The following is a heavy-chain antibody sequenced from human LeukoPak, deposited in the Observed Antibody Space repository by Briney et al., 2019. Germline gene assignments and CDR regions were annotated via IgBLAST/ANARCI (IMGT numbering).Heavy chain of an antibody. CDR1: GFTFCDYA. CDR3: TRDRGGAAGELFDY. J-gene: IGHJ4*02. CDR2: IRSKGYGGTT. D-gene: IGHD3-10*01. V-gene: IGHV3-49*04. Sequence: GRSLRLSCTASGFTFCDYAMRWVRQARGKGLEWVGFIRSKGYGGTTEYAASVKGKFTTSRDDSKSSAYLQINSLKTEDTAVYYCTRDRGGAAGELFDYWGQGTLVTVSS.